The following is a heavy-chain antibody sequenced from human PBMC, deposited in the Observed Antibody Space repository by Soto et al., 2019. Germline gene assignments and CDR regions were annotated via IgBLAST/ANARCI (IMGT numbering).Heavy chain of an antibody. CDR3: ARLVQQQLVRYYYYGMDV. Sequence: SETLSLTCAVYGGSFSGYYWSWIRQPPGKGLEWIGEINHSGSTNYNPSLKSRVTISVDTSKNQFSLKLSSVTAADTAVYYCARLVQQQLVRYYYYGMDVWGQGTTVTVSS. CDR1: GGSFSGYY. CDR2: INHSGST. D-gene: IGHD6-13*01. V-gene: IGHV4-34*01. J-gene: IGHJ6*02.